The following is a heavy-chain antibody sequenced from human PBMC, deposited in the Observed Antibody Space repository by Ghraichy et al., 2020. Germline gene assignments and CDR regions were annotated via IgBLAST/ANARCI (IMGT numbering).Heavy chain of an antibody. CDR1: GFTFSDYS. V-gene: IGHV3-48*02. CDR2: ITGSAFGSNGNT. CDR3: ARDYNYAIDL. J-gene: IGHJ5*02. Sequence: GGSLRLSCAASGFTFSDYSVNWVRQAPGKGLEWVAYITGSAFGSNGNTIYADSVKGRFTISRDDAKNSLYLQMTSLRDKDTAVYFCARDYNYAIDLWGQGTLVTVSS. D-gene: IGHD5-18*01.